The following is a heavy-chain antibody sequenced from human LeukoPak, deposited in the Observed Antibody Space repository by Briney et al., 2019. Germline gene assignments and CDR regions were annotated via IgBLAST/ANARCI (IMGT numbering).Heavy chain of an antibody. Sequence: PSGTLSLTCTVSGGSISGSYWSWIRQPPGKGLEWIGYIYSSGSTNYNPSLKSRVTIGVDTSRNQFSLKLSSVTAADTAVYYCVRRGGRFDTWGQGTLVTVSS. CDR3: VRRGGRFDT. J-gene: IGHJ5*02. CDR1: GGSISGSY. V-gene: IGHV4-4*09. CDR2: IYSSGST.